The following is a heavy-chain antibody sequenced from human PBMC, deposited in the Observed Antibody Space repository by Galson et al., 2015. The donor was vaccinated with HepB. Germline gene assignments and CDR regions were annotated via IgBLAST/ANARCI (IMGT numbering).Heavy chain of an antibody. CDR3: ARDRGWEDYFDY. CDR2: IYSGGST. J-gene: IGHJ4*02. CDR1: GFTVSSNY. V-gene: IGHV3-66*01. D-gene: IGHD3-10*01. Sequence: SLRLSCAASGFTVSSNYMSWVRQAPGKGLEWVSVIYSGGSTYYADSVKGRFTISRDNSKNTLYLQMNSLRAEDTAVYYCARDRGWEDYFDYWGQGTLVTVSS.